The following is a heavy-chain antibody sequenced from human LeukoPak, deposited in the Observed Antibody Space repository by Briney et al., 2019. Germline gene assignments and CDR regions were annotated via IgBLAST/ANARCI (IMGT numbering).Heavy chain of an antibody. Sequence: GGSLRLSCAASGFTFSSYAMTWVRQAPGKGGEWGSPISDSGARTNYADSAKGRFTISRDNSMNTLYLQMNSLRAADTAVYYCASDYFLDYWGQGTLVTVSS. CDR1: GFTFSSYA. CDR3: ASDYFLDY. CDR2: ISDSGART. J-gene: IGHJ4*02. V-gene: IGHV3-23*01. D-gene: IGHD6-25*01.